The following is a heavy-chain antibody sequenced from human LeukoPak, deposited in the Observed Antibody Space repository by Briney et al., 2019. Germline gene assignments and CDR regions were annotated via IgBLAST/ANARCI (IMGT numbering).Heavy chain of an antibody. D-gene: IGHD3-10*01. CDR2: INQRGSEK. CDR3: ARGYVGEI. J-gene: IGHJ3*02. Sequence: GGSLRLSCAASGFTFNNYWMNWVRQGPGKGLEWVASINQRGSEKYYVDSVKGRFTISRDNAKNSQYLQLNSLRAEDTAVYYCARGYVGEIWGQGTMVNVSS. CDR1: GFTFNNYW. V-gene: IGHV3-7*01.